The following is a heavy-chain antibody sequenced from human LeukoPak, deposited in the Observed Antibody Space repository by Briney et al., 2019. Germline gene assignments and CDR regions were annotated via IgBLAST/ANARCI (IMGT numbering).Heavy chain of an antibody. D-gene: IGHD3-16*02. V-gene: IGHV4-59*01. Sequence: PSETLSLTCTVSGGSISSYYWSWIRQAPGKGLEWIGCIYYSGSTNYNPSLKSRVTISVDTSKNQFSLKLSSVTAADTAVYYCARYIWGSYPTFEDYWGQGTLVTVSS. CDR3: ARYIWGSYPTFEDY. CDR2: IYYSGST. J-gene: IGHJ4*02. CDR1: GGSISSYY.